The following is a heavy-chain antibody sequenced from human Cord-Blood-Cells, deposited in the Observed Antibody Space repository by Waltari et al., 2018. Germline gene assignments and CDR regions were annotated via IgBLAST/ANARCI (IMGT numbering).Heavy chain of an antibody. Sequence: QVQLVQSGAEVKKPGASVKVSCKASGYTFTGYYMHWVRQAPGQGLEWMGWINPNRGGTNYEQKCQGLVTRTMDTSISTAYMELSRLRSDDTAVYYCARGAVVPADTNWFDPWGQGTLVTVSS. J-gene: IGHJ5*02. CDR2: INPNRGGT. CDR3: ARGAVVPADTNWFDP. D-gene: IGHD2-2*01. V-gene: IGHV1-2*04. CDR1: GYTFTGYY.